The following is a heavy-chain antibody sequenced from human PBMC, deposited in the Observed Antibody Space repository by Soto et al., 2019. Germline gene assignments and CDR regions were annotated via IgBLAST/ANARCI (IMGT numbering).Heavy chain of an antibody. CDR3: ASTKRWLSFDS. CDR2: IYSSGST. CDR1: GDSISTYY. Sequence: PSETLSLTCTVSGDSISTYYWSWIRQPPGKGLEWIGNIYSSGSTNYNPSLKSRVTISLDTSKNEFSLKLSSVTAADTAVFYCASTKRWLSFDSWGPGTLVTAPS. D-gene: IGHD3-22*01. V-gene: IGHV4-59*01. J-gene: IGHJ4*02.